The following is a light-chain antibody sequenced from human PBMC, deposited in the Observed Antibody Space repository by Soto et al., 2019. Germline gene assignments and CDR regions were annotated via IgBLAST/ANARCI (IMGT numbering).Light chain of an antibody. V-gene: IGKV3-15*01. CDR2: GAF. J-gene: IGKJ1*01. CDR1: QSVSSN. CDR3: QQYNDWPLT. Sequence: EIVMTQSPVTLSVSPGERVTLSCRASQSVSSNLDWYQQKPGQAPSLLIYGAFTRATGIPARFSGTGSGTDFTLIISSLQSEFVALYYCQQYNDWPLTFGQGTKVDI.